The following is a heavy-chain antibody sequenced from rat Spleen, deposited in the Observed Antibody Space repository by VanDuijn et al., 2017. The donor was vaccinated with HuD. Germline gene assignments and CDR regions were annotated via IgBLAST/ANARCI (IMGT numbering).Heavy chain of an antibody. CDR2: ISYDGSDT. Sequence: EVQLVESNGGLVQPGRSLKLSCAASGFTFNDHFMAWVRQAPTKGLEWVATISYDGSDTYYRDSVKGRFTISRDNAKNTLFLQMDSLRSEDTATYYCARRYDFDYWGQGVMVTVSS. CDR3: ARRYDFDY. V-gene: IGHV5-29*01. J-gene: IGHJ2*01. D-gene: IGHD1-11*01. CDR1: GFTFNDHF.